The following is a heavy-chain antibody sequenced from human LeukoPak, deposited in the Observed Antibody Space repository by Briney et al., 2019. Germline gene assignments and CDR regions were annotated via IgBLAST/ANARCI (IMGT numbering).Heavy chain of an antibody. V-gene: IGHV6-1*01. CDR1: GDSVSSDSAT. Sequence: SQTLSLTCAISGDSVSSDSATWNWIRQSPSRGLEWLGRTYYRPKWYSDYAVSVESRITINPDTSMNQFSLQLNSVTLEDTAVYYCARGYYYGSGGYYNDYWGQGTLVTVSS. CDR2: TYYRPKWYS. CDR3: ARGYYYGSGGYYNDY. D-gene: IGHD3-10*01. J-gene: IGHJ4*02.